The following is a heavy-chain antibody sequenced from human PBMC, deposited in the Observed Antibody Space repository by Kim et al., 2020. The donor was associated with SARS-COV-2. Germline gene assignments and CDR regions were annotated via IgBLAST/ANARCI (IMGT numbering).Heavy chain of an antibody. CDR3: ASSGSYAGWFDP. CDR1: GYSISSGYY. V-gene: IGHV4-38-2*02. D-gene: IGHD1-26*01. CDR2: IYHSGST. Sequence: SETLSLTCTVSGYSISSGYYWGWIRQPPGKGLEWIGSIYHSGSTYYNPSLKSRVTISVDTSKNQFSLKLSSVTAADTAVYYCASSGSYAGWFDPWGQGTLVTVSS. J-gene: IGHJ5*02.